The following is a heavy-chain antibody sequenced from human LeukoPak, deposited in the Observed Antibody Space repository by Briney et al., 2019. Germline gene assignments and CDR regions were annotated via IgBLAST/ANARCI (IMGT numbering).Heavy chain of an antibody. V-gene: IGHV3-23*01. Sequence: GGSLRLSCAASGFTFSSYAMSWVRQAPGKGLECVSGISGSGGSTYYADSVKGRFTISRDNSKNTLYLQMNSLRAEDTAVYYCARGGALAAAGTDYWGQGTLVTVSS. CDR3: ARGGALAAAGTDY. CDR2: ISGSGGST. D-gene: IGHD6-13*01. J-gene: IGHJ4*02. CDR1: GFTFSSYA.